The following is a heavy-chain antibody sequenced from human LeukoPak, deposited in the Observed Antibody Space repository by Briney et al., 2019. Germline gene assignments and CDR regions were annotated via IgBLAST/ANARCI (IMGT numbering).Heavy chain of an antibody. J-gene: IGHJ4*02. CDR1: GGTFSSYA. Sequence: ASAKVSCKASGGTFSSYAISWVRQAPGQGLEWMGGIIPIFGTANYAQKFQGRVTITADESTSTAYMELSSLRSEDTAVYYCARFRLGYCSSTSCPMDYWGQGTLVTVSS. CDR3: ARFRLGYCSSTSCPMDY. D-gene: IGHD2-2*01. CDR2: IIPIFGTA. V-gene: IGHV1-69*13.